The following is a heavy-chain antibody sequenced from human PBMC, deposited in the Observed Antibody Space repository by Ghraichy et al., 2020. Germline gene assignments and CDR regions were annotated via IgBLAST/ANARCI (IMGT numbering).Heavy chain of an antibody. D-gene: IGHD6-19*01. V-gene: IGHV4-4*07. Sequence: SETLYLTCTVSGASINFNTFYWSWIRQPAGKGLEWIGRIYTSGNTHYNPSLYNPSLKSRVTMSIDTSKNQLSLTLTSVTAADTAVYYCARSDTITVPGTHNWFDPWGQGTLVTVSS. CDR3: ARSDTITVPGTHNWFDP. CDR2: IYTSGNT. J-gene: IGHJ5*02. CDR1: GASINFNTFY.